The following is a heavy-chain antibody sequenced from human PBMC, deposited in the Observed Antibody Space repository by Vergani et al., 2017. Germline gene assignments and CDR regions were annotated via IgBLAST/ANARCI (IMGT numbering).Heavy chain of an antibody. D-gene: IGHD3-3*01. V-gene: IGHV4-59*01. CDR2: IYYSGST. Sequence: QVQLQESGPGLVKPSETLSLTCTVSGGSISSYYWSWIRQPPGKGLEWIGYIYYSGSTNYNPSLKSRVTISVDTSKNQFSLKLSSVTAADTAVYYCARGLGGYDCGSGYYTGISFDYWGQGTLVTVSS. CDR1: GGSISSYY. CDR3: ARGLGGYDCGSGYYTGISFDY. J-gene: IGHJ4*02.